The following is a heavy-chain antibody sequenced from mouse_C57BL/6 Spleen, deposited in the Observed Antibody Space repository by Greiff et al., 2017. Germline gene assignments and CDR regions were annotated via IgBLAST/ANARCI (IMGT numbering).Heavy chain of an antibody. D-gene: IGHD6-5*01. V-gene: IGHV7-3*01. CDR2: IRNKANGYTT. CDR3: ARAYGPMDY. J-gene: IGHJ4*01. Sequence: DVHLVESGGGLVQPGGSLSLSCAASGFTFTDYYMSWVRQPPGKALEWLGFIRNKANGYTTEYSASVKGRFTISRDNSQSILCLQMNALRAEDSATYYCARAYGPMDYWGQGTSVTVSS. CDR1: GFTFTDYY.